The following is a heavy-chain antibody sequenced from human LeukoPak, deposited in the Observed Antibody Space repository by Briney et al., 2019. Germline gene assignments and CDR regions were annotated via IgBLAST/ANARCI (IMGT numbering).Heavy chain of an antibody. CDR1: GYTFSSYG. J-gene: IGHJ4*02. CDR2: IRYDGSNK. CDR3: ATSGLSGSYFSLLDY. Sequence: GGSLRLSCAASGYTFSSYGMHWVRQAPGKGLEWVAFIRYDGSNKYYADSVKGRFTISRDNSKNTLYLQMNSLRAEDTAVYYCATSGLSGSYFSLLDYWGQGTLVTVSS. D-gene: IGHD3-10*01. V-gene: IGHV3-30*02.